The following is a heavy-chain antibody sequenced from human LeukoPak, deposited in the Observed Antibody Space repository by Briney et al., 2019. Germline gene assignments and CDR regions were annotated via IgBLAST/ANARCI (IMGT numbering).Heavy chain of an antibody. D-gene: IGHD4-17*01. J-gene: IGHJ5*02. Sequence: KPSETLSLTCAVYGGSFSGYYWSWIRQPPGKGLEWIGEINHSGSTNYNPSLKSRVTISVDTSKNQFSLKLSSVTAADTAVYYCARGQLTTVTTGNWFDPWGQGTLVTVSS. CDR3: ARGQLTTVTTGNWFDP. CDR2: INHSGST. CDR1: GGSFSGYY. V-gene: IGHV4-34*01.